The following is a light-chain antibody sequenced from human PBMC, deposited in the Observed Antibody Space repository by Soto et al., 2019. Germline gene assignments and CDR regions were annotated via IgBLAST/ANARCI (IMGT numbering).Light chain of an antibody. CDR2: GVS. V-gene: IGKV1-17*01. CDR3: LQHNSYPYT. CDR1: QAIRND. J-gene: IGKJ2*01. Sequence: DIQMTQSPSSLSASVGDTISITCRASQAIRNDLGWYQQQPGQAPKRLIYGVSSLQSGVPSRFSGSGSGTEFTLTISSLQPEDFATYYCLQHNSYPYTSGQGTRLDIK.